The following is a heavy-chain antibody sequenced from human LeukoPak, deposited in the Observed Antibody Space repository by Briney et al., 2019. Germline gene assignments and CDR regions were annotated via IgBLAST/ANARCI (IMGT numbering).Heavy chain of an antibody. CDR2: IYTSGST. CDR1: GGSISSYY. D-gene: IGHD5-24*01. CDR3: AREGSITSGPHDAFDI. Sequence: PSGTLSLTCTVSGGSISSYYWSWIRQPAGKGLEWIGRIYTSGSTNYNPSLKSRVTMSVDTSKNQFSLKLSSVTAADTAVYYCAREGSITSGPHDAFDIWGQGTMVTVSS. V-gene: IGHV4-4*07. J-gene: IGHJ3*02.